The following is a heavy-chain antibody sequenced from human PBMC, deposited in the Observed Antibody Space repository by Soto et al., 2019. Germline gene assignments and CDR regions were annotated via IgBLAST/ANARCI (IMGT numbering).Heavy chain of an antibody. J-gene: IGHJ4*02. Sequence: ASVKVSCKASGYTFTSYGISWVRQAPGQGLEWMGWISAYNGNTNYAQKLQGRVTMTTDTSTSTAYMELRSLRADDTAVYYGARQIIAAAGGGEFDYWGQGTLVTVSS. CDR2: ISAYNGNT. D-gene: IGHD6-13*01. CDR3: ARQIIAAAGGGEFDY. V-gene: IGHV1-18*04. CDR1: GYTFTSYG.